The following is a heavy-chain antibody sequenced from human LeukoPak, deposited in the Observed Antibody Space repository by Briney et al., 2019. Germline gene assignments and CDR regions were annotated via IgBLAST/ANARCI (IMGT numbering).Heavy chain of an antibody. CDR1: GGSISSYY. D-gene: IGHD5-18*01. CDR3: GRESGYYSYAVVQFDY. J-gene: IGHJ4*02. V-gene: IGHV4-59*01. Sequence: SETLSLTCTVSGGSISSYYWSWIRQPPGKGLEWIGYIYYSGSTNYNPSLKSRVTISVDTSKNQFSLKLSSVTAADTAVYYCGRESGYYSYAVVQFDYWGRGTLFTVS. CDR2: IYYSGST.